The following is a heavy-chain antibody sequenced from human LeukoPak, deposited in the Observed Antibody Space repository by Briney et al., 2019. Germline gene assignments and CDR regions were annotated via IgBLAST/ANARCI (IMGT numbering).Heavy chain of an antibody. CDR2: ISPTGAGT. V-gene: IGHV3-23*01. D-gene: IGHD2-2*02. Sequence: GGSLRLSCAASGFTVSSNYWSWVRQAPGKGLEWVSTISPTGAGTYYADSVKGLFTISRDNSKNALYLEMNSQRAEDTAVYYCAKYTERAFDVWGQGTTVTVSS. J-gene: IGHJ3*01. CDR3: AKYTERAFDV. CDR1: GFTVSSNY.